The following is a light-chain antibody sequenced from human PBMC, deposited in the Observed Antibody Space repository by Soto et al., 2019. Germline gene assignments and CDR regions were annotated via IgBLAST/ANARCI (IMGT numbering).Light chain of an antibody. Sequence: VMTQCPTTLSVSPGERATLSCRASQSVRGNLAWYQQKRGQSPRLLIYGASSRATGIPARFSGSGSGTEFTLTISSLQSEDFAVYYCQQYNNWPFITYGQGTRLEIK. CDR3: QQYNNWPFIT. CDR2: GAS. CDR1: QSVRGN. J-gene: IGKJ5*01. V-gene: IGKV3-15*01.